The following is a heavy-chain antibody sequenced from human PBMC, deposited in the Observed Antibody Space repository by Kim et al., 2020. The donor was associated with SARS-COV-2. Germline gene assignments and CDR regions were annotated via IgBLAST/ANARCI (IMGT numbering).Heavy chain of an antibody. J-gene: IGHJ6*02. V-gene: IGHV1-69*01. Sequence: NYAQKFQGRVTITADESTSTAYMELSSLRSEDTAVYYCQRGVTALYGMDVWGQGTTVTVSS. CDR3: QRGVTALYGMDV. D-gene: IGHD2-21*02.